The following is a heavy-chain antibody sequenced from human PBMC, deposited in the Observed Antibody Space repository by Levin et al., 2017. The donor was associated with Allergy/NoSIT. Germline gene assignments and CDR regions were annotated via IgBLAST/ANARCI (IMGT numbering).Heavy chain of an antibody. D-gene: IGHD2-8*01. CDR2: IYYSGST. CDR3: AGVRWGLSYYDGMEV. J-gene: IGHJ6*02. V-gene: IGHV4-39*01. CDR1: GGSISTSSYY. Sequence: SSETLSLTCTVSGGSISTSSYYWGWFRQPPGKGLEWTATIYYSGSTYYNPSLTSRLTISVDTAKNQFSLKLSSVSAEDTAVYFCAGVRWGLSYYDGMEVWGQGTTVTVSS.